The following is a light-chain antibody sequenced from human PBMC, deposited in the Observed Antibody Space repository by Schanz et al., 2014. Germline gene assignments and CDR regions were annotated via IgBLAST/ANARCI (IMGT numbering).Light chain of an antibody. CDR1: SSDIGAYNY. V-gene: IGLV2-14*03. J-gene: IGLJ2*01. CDR3: SSYSTSSTPRV. CDR2: DVS. Sequence: QSALTQPASVSGSPGQSITISCTGTSSDIGAYNYVSWYQHYPGRAPRLIIYDVSDRPAEISTRFSGSKSDNTASLTISGLQAEDEADYYCSSYSTSSTPRVFGGGTKLTVL.